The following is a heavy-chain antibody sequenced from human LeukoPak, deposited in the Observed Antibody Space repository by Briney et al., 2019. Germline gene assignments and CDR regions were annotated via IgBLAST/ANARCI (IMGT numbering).Heavy chain of an antibody. V-gene: IGHV1-24*01. CDR1: GYTLTELS. CDR3: ATDCSSTSCQSPYYFDY. J-gene: IGHJ4*02. D-gene: IGHD2-2*01. CDR2: FDPEDGDT. Sequence: GASVKVSCKVSGYTLTELSMHWVRQAPGKGLEWMGGFDPEDGDTIYAQKFQGRVTMTEDTSTDTAYMELSSLRSEDTAVYYCATDCSSTSCQSPYYFDYWGQGTLVTVSS.